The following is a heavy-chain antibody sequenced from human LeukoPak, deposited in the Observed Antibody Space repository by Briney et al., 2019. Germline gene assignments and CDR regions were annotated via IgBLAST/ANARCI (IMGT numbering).Heavy chain of an antibody. CDR3: ARDRNTVTTSFDY. J-gene: IGHJ4*02. D-gene: IGHD4-17*01. Sequence: ASVKVSCKASDYTFTGYYMHRVRQAPGQGLEWMGWINTNNGATKYAQRFQGRVTMTRDTSISTTYLELSRLTSDDAAVYYCARDRNTVTTSFDYWGQGTLVTVSS. V-gene: IGHV1-2*02. CDR1: DYTFTGYY. CDR2: INTNNGAT.